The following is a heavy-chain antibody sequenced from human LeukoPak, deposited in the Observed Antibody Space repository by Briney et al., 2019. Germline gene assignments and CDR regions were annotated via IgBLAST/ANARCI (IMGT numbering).Heavy chain of an antibody. V-gene: IGHV4-4*02. CDR2: IYHSGST. CDR3: ARRNQLPLHEEWLVQTSAFYFDY. CDR1: GGSISSSNW. J-gene: IGHJ4*02. D-gene: IGHD6-19*01. Sequence: PSETLSLTCAVSGGSISSSNWWSWVRQPPGKGLEWIGEIYHSGSTNYNPSLKSRVTISVDTSKNQFSLKLSSVTAADTAVYYCARRNQLPLHEEWLVQTSAFYFDYWGQGTLVTVSS.